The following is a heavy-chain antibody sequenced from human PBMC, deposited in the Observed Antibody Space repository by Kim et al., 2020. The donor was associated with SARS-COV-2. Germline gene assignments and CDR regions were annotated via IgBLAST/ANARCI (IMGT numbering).Heavy chain of an antibody. CDR2: ISSSGSTI. V-gene: IGHV3-11*01. CDR3: ARVRGAAGPFYYYYYGMDV. J-gene: IGHJ6*02. Sequence: GGSLRLSCAASGFTFSDYYMSWIRQAPGKGLEWVSYISSSGSTIYYADSVKGRFTISRDNAKNSLYLQMNSLRAEDTPVYYCARVRGAAGPFYYYYYGMDVWGQGTTVTVSS. D-gene: IGHD6-13*01. CDR1: GFTFSDYY.